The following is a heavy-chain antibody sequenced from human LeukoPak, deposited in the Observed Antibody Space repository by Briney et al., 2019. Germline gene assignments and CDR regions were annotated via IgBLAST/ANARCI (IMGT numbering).Heavy chain of an antibody. CDR2: ISGSGGST. CDR1: GFTFSSYA. J-gene: IGHJ6*02. V-gene: IGHV3-23*01. CDR3: AKDFSPYGSGTPV. Sequence: GGSLRLSCAASGFTFSSYAMSWVRQAPGKGLEWVPAISGSGGSTYYADSAKGRFTISRDNSKNTLYLQMNSLRAEDTAVYYCAKDFSPYGSGTPVWGQGTTVTVSS. D-gene: IGHD3-10*01.